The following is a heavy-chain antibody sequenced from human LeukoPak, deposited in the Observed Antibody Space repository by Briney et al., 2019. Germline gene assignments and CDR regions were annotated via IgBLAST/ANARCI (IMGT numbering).Heavy chain of an antibody. CDR3: ARAIKPIWNYSVPFDY. V-gene: IGHV4-30-4*08. D-gene: IGHD1-7*01. J-gene: IGHJ4*02. CDR1: GGSISSGDYY. Sequence: SETLSLTCTVSGGSISSGDYYWSWIRPPPGEGLEWIGYIYYSGSTYYNPSLKSRVTISVDTTKNQFSLKLSSVTAADTAVYYCARAIKPIWNYSVPFDYWGQGTLVTVSS. CDR2: IYYSGST.